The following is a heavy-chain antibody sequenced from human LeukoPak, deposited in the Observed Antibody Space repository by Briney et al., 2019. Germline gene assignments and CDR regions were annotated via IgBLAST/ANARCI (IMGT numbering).Heavy chain of an antibody. CDR2: IYTSGST. D-gene: IGHD3-16*01. CDR3: ALWGVFTYYFDY. CDR1: GGSISSYY. Sequence: SETLSLTWTVSGGSISSYYWSWIRQPAGKGLEWIGRIYTSGSTNYNPSLKSRVTMSVDTSKNQFSLKLSSVTAADTAVYYCALWGVFTYYFDYWGQGTLVTVSS. V-gene: IGHV4-4*07. J-gene: IGHJ4*02.